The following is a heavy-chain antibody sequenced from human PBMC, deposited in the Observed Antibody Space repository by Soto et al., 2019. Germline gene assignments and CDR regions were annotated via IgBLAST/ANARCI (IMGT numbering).Heavy chain of an antibody. CDR2: ISYDGRDE. CDR1: VFTFSSYA. V-gene: IGHV3-30*04. CDR3: ARDSRTDGYKYDYFDY. D-gene: IGHD5-12*01. J-gene: IGHJ4*02. Sequence: PGWSLRLSCTSSVFTFSSYAIHWVRQAPGRGLEWVAVISYDGRDEYYADSVKGRFTISRDNSKNTLYLQMNSLRAEDTGMFYCARDSRTDGYKYDYFDYWGQGTLVTVSS.